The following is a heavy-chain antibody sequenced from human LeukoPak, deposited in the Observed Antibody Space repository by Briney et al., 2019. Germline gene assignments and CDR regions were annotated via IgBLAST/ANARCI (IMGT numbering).Heavy chain of an antibody. J-gene: IGHJ4*02. D-gene: IGHD5-24*01. V-gene: IGHV3-30*03. Sequence: GGSLRLSCAASGFTFSSYGMHWVRQAPGKGLEWVAVISYDGSNKYYADSVKGRFTISRDNSKNTLYLQMNSLATEDTAVYYCTTLERWQRQSGNYWGQGTLVTVSS. CDR1: GFTFSSYG. CDR3: TTLERWQRQSGNY. CDR2: ISYDGSNK.